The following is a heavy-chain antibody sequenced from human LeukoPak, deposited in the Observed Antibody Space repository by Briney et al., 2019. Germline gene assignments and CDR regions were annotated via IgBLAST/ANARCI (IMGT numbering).Heavy chain of an antibody. V-gene: IGHV3-30-3*01. Sequence: GGSLRLSCAASGFTFSSYAMHWVRQAPGKGLEWVAVISYDGSNKYYTDSVKGRFTISRDNSKNTLYLQMNSLRAEDTAVYYCARDLRGAYDICDYWGQGTLVTVSS. CDR1: GFTFSSYA. D-gene: IGHD3-9*01. J-gene: IGHJ4*02. CDR3: ARDLRGAYDICDY. CDR2: ISYDGSNK.